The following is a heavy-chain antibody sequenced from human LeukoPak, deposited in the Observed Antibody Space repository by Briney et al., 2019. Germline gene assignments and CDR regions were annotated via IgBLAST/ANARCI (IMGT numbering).Heavy chain of an antibody. CDR2: ISSSSSYI. Sequence: TGGSLRLSCAASGFTFSSYSMNWVRQAPGKGLEWVSSISSSSSYIYYADSVKGRFTISRDNAKNSLYLQMNSLRAEDTVAYYCARGSWYPYNWFDPWGQGTLVTVSS. CDR3: ARGSWYPYNWFDP. D-gene: IGHD6-13*01. V-gene: IGHV3-21*01. J-gene: IGHJ5*02. CDR1: GFTFSSYS.